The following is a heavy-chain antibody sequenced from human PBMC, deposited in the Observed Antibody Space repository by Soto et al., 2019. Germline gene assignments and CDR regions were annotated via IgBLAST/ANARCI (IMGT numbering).Heavy chain of an antibody. CDR2: IYYSGST. CDR3: ARVYGRAGYNYIGY. D-gene: IGHD5-12*01. V-gene: IGHV4-31*03. CDR1: GGSISSGGYY. J-gene: IGHJ4*02. Sequence: QVQLQESGPGLVKPSQTLSLTCTVSGGSISSGGYYWSWIRQHPGKGLEWSGYIYYSGSTYYNPSLKSRVTGSVDASKNQFSLKLSSVTAADTAVYYCARVYGRAGYNYIGYWGQGTLVTVSS.